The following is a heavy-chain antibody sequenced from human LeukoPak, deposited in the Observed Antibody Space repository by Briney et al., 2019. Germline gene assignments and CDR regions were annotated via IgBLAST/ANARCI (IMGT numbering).Heavy chain of an antibody. CDR1: GFTFSVYN. D-gene: IGHD2-15*01. CDR2: IGSSSSYK. Sequence: PGGSLRLSCAASGFTFSVYNMNWVRQPPGTGLEWVSSIGSSSSYKYYADSMKGRFTISRDNAKNSLYLQMNSLRAEDTAVYYCVGGLYCSGGTCYGPRTFDYWGQGALVTVSS. CDR3: VGGLYCSGGTCYGPRTFDY. V-gene: IGHV3-21*01. J-gene: IGHJ4*02.